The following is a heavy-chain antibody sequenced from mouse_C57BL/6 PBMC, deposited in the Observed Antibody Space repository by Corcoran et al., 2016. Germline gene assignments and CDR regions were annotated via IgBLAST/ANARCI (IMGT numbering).Heavy chain of an antibody. Sequence: QVQLKQSGAELVRPGASVKLSCKASGYTFTDYYINWVKQRPGQGLEWIARIYPGSGNTYYNEKFKGKATLTAEKSSSTAYMQLSSLTSEDSAVYFCARWRLEYFDVWGTGTTVTVSS. D-gene: IGHD2-2*01. CDR2: IYPGSGNT. V-gene: IGHV1-76*01. J-gene: IGHJ1*03. CDR1: GYTFTDYY. CDR3: ARWRLEYFDV.